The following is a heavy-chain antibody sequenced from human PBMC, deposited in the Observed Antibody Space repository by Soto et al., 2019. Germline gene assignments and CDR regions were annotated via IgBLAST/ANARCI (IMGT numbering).Heavy chain of an antibody. Sequence: QVQLVQSGAEVKKPGASVKVSCKVSGYTLTELSMHWVRQAPGKGLEWMGGFDPEDGETIYAQKFXGXXXMXXDKSTDTPYGALSSVGSGDRADDPGAPDKPGRGGGGGWFDPWGQGTLVTVSS. CDR2: FDPEDGET. CDR3: APDKPGRGGGGGWFDP. CDR1: GYTLTELS. J-gene: IGHJ5*02. V-gene: IGHV1-24*01. D-gene: IGHD2-2*01.